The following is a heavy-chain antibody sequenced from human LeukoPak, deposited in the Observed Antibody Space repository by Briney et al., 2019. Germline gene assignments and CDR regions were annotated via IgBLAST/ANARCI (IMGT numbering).Heavy chain of an antibody. CDR3: ARGPNTAMEFDY. D-gene: IGHD5-18*01. Sequence: SETLSLTCAVYGGSFSGYYWSWIRQPPGKGLEWIGEINHSGSTNYNPSLKSRVTISVDTSKNQFSLKLSSVTAADTAVYYCARGPNTAMEFDYWGQGTLVTVSP. V-gene: IGHV4-34*01. J-gene: IGHJ4*02. CDR2: INHSGST. CDR1: GGSFSGYY.